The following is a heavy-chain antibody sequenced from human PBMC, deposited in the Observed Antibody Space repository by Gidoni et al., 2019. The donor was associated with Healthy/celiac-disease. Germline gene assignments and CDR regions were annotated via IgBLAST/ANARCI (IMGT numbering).Heavy chain of an antibody. CDR3: ARDRIVGATTSAFDI. CDR2: IYYSGRT. V-gene: IGHV4-59*01. J-gene: IGHJ3*02. Sequence: VHLQESGPGLVKPSETLSLTCTVPGGSISSYYWRWIRQPPGKGLEWIGYIYYSGRTNYNPSLKSRVTISVDTSKNQCSRKRSSVTAADTAVYYCARDRIVGATTSAFDIWGQGTMVTVSS. CDR1: GGSISSYY. D-gene: IGHD1-26*01.